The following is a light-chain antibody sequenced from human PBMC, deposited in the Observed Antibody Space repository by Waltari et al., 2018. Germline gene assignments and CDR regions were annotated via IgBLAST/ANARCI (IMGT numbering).Light chain of an antibody. CDR2: GAT. CDR1: DTINKY. V-gene: IGKV1-39*01. J-gene: IGKJ1*01. CDR3: QQSYNTPWT. Sequence: DIQMTQSPSSLSASVGDRVTITCRSSDTINKYLNWYQQRPTEAPNLLIHGATTLQSGVPSRFSGSESGTDFTLTISSLQPGDSGTYYCQQSYNTPWTFGQGTKIEVK.